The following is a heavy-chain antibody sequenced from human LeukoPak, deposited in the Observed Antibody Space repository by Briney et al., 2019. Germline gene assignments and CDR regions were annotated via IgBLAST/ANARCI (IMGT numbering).Heavy chain of an antibody. CDR2: VNSDGSST. V-gene: IGHV3-74*01. J-gene: IGHJ4*02. D-gene: IGHD4-17*01. CDR3: VSGDYGNY. CDR1: GFAFSSYW. Sequence: PGGSLRLSCAASGFAFSSYWLHWVRQAPGKGLVWVSRVNSDGSSTNYADSVEGRFTVSRDNAKSTLFLQMNSLRVEDTALYYCVSGDYGNYWGQGTLVTVSS.